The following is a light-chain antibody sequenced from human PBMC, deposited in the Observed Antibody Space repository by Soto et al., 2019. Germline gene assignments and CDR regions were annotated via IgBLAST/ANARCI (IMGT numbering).Light chain of an antibody. CDR3: HQYGRSPYT. CDR2: GAS. CDR1: QSVSSSF. J-gene: IGKJ2*01. V-gene: IGKV3-20*01. Sequence: EIVLTQSPGTLSLSPGEGATLSCRASQSVSSSFLAWYQQKPGQAPRLLIYGASSRASGIPDRFSGSGSGTDFTLTLSGLDPEDFAVYYCHQYGRSPYTFGQATKLEIK.